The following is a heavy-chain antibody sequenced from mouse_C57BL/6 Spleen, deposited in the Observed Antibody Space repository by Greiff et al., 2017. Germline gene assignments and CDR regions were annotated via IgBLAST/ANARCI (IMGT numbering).Heavy chain of an antibody. J-gene: IGHJ4*01. D-gene: IGHD1-1*01. CDR1: GYTFTSSW. Sequence: VQLLQPGAELVKPGASVKLSCKASGYTFTSSWMHWVKQRPGRGLEWIGRIDPDGGGTNYNEKFKSTATLTADKPSSTAYMQLSSLTTEDSAVYYCARGITTVVATDAMDYWGQGTSVTVSA. V-gene: IGHV1-72*01. CDR2: IDPDGGGT. CDR3: ARGITTVVATDAMDY.